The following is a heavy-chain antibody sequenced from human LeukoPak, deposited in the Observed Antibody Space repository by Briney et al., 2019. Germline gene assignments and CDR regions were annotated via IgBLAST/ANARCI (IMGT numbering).Heavy chain of an antibody. D-gene: IGHD6-13*01. CDR3: ARDTQQLFDY. V-gene: IGHV4-4*07. CDR1: GVSIRSYY. Sequence: PSETLSLTCTVSGVSIRSYYWSWIRQPAGKGLEWIGRIYTSGSTNYNPSPKSRVTMSVDTSKNQFSLRLSSVTAADTAVYYCARDTQQLFDYWGQGTLVTVSS. CDR2: IYTSGST. J-gene: IGHJ4*02.